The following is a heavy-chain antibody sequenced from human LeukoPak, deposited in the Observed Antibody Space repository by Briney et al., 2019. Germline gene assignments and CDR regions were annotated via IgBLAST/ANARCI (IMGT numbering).Heavy chain of an antibody. CDR3: AREGYSYPYYYYYGMDV. V-gene: IGHV3-74*01. J-gene: IGHJ6*02. CDR2: INSDGSGT. CDR1: GFTFSSCW. D-gene: IGHD5-18*01. Sequence: GGSLRLSCAASGFTFSSCWMHWVRQAPGKGLVWVSRINSDGSGTDYADSVKGRFTISRDNAKNTLYLQMNSLRAEDTAVYYCAREGYSYPYYYYYGMDVWGQGTTVTVSS.